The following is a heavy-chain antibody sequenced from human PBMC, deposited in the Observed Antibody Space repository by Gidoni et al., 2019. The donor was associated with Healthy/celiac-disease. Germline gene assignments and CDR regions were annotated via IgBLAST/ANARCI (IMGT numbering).Heavy chain of an antibody. Sequence: EVQLVESGGGLVQPGGSLRLSCAASGFTFSSYWMHWVRQAPGKGLVWVSRINSDGSSTSSADSVKGRFTISRDNAKNTLYLQMNSLRAEDTAVYYCARGYCSSTSCYPDAFDIWGQGTMVTVSS. CDR1: GFTFSSYW. J-gene: IGHJ3*02. CDR3: ARGYCSSTSCYPDAFDI. V-gene: IGHV3-74*01. D-gene: IGHD2-2*01. CDR2: INSDGSST.